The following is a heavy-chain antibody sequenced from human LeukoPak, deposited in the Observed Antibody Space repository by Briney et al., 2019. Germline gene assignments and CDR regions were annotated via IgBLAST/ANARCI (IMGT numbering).Heavy chain of an antibody. CDR1: GGSISSYY. CDR3: ARGSYDFWSGRDAFDI. CDR2: IYYSGST. V-gene: IGHV4-59*01. D-gene: IGHD3-3*01. Sequence: SETPSLTCTVSGGSISSYYWSWIRQPPGKGLEWIGYIYYSGSTNYNPSLKSRVTISVDTSKNQFSLKLSSVTAADTAVYYCARGSYDFWSGRDAFDIWGQGTMVTVSS. J-gene: IGHJ3*02.